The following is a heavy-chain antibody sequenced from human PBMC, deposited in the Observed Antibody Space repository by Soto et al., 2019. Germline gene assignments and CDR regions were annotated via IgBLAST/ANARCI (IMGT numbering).Heavy chain of an antibody. J-gene: IGHJ6*02. CDR2: IYNSGST. CDR1: GGSISSYY. CDR3: ARARITMVREVIKYNMDV. Sequence: QVQLQESGPGLVKPSETLSLTCTVSGGSISSYYWSWIRRPPGKGLEWIGYIYNSGSTHSNPSLQSRVTISVDTSKNQFSLELSSVTAADTGIYYCARARITMVREVIKYNMDVWGQGTTVIVSS. D-gene: IGHD3-10*01. V-gene: IGHV4-59*01.